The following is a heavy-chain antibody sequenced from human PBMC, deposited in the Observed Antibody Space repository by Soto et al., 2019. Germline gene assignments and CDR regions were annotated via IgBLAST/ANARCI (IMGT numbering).Heavy chain of an antibody. V-gene: IGHV1-69*12. CDR1: RGTFSRYT. CDR2: VIPIFHTP. CDR3: ATYDYVWGSYRYSEHFDY. D-gene: IGHD3-16*02. J-gene: IGHJ4*02. Sequence: QVQLVQSGAEVKKPGSSVKVSCKASRGTFSRYTVSWVRQAPGQGLEWMGGVIPIFHTPNYAPKIQGRVTITADESTSTAYMELSSLRSEDTAVYYCATYDYVWGSYRYSEHFDYWGQGTLVTVSS.